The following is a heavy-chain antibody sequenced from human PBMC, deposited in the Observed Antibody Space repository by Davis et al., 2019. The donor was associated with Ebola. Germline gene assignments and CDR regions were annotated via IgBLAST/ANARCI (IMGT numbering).Heavy chain of an antibody. Sequence: GESLKISCAASGFTSSGFTFSDYDMNWVRQAPGKGLEWVSTISKTSVYTYYAESVKGRFTISRDNAKNSLYLQMDGLRVEETAVYYCASGLDYWGQGSLVTVSS. CDR3: ASGLDY. CDR1: GFTSSGFTFSDYD. V-gene: IGHV3-21*01. J-gene: IGHJ4*02. CDR2: ISKTSVYT.